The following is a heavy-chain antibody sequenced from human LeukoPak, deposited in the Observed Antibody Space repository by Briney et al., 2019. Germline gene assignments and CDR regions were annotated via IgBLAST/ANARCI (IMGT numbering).Heavy chain of an antibody. D-gene: IGHD1-7*01. J-gene: IGHJ5*02. CDR3: ARDNYAGANWFDP. CDR1: GGTFSSYA. Sequence: SVKVSCKASGGTFSSYAISWVRQAPGQGLEWMGGIIPIFGTANYAQRFQGRVTITTDESTSTAYMELSSLRSEDTAVYYCARDNYAGANWFDPWGQGTLVTVSS. V-gene: IGHV1-69*05. CDR2: IIPIFGTA.